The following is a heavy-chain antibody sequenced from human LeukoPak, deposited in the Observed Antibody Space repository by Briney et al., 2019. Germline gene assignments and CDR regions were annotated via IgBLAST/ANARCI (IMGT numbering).Heavy chain of an antibody. CDR2: IIPIFGTA. J-gene: IGHJ3*02. V-gene: IGHV1-69*13. CDR3: ARSPRWLQLSDAFDI. Sequence: SVKVSCKASGGTFSSYAISWVRQAPGQGLEWMGGIIPIFGTANYAQKFQGRVTITADESTSTAYMELSSLRSADTAVYYCARSPRWLQLSDAFDIWGQGTMVTVSS. D-gene: IGHD5-24*01. CDR1: GGTFSSYA.